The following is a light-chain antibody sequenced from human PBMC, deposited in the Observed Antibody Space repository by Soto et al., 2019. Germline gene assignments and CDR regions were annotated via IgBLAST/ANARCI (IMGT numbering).Light chain of an antibody. CDR2: VDSDGSH. V-gene: IGLV4-69*01. J-gene: IGLJ3*02. CDR3: QTWGTGLGV. Sequence: QAVVTQSPSASASLGASVKLTCTLSSGQSSYAIAWHQQQPEKGPRYLMKVDSDGSHSKGDGIPDRFSGSSSGTERYLTISALQSEDEADYYCQTWGTGLGVFGGGTKVTVL. CDR1: SGQSSYA.